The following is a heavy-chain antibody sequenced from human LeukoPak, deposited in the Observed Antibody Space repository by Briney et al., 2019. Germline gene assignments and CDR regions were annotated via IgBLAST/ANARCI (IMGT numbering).Heavy chain of an antibody. J-gene: IGHJ3*02. Sequence: SETLSLTCTVSGGSISSSSYYWGWIRQPPGKGLEWIGSIYYSGSTYYNPSLKSRVTISVDTSKKQFSLKLSSVTAADTAVYYCARRAAAVIDAFDIWGQGTMVTVSS. V-gene: IGHV4-39*01. CDR2: IYYSGST. CDR3: ARRAAAVIDAFDI. D-gene: IGHD6-13*01. CDR1: GGSISSSSYY.